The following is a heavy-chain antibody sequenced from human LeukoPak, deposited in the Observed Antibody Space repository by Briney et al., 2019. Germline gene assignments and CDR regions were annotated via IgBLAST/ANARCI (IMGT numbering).Heavy chain of an antibody. CDR2: ISSASGSI. CDR3: ARLPAYCSSTSCYYDY. CDR1: GFTFSSYS. J-gene: IGHJ4*02. V-gene: IGHV3-48*04. Sequence: PGGSLRLFCAASGFTFSSYSMNWVRQAPGKGLEWVSYISSASGSIYYADSVKGRFTISRDNAKNSLFLQMNSLRAEDTAVYYCARLPAYCSSTSCYYDYWGQGTLATVSS. D-gene: IGHD2-2*01.